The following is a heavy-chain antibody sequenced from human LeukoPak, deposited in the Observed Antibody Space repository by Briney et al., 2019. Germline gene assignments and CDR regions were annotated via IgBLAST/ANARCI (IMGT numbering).Heavy chain of an antibody. Sequence: PSETLSLTCTVSGGCISSDFGGWIRQPPGKGLEWIGYIYTSGSTNYNPSPKSRVTISVDTSKNQFSLKLSSVTAADTAVYSCARLRGGWNGGLDYWGQGTLVTVSS. CDR1: GGCISSDF. CDR2: IYTSGST. V-gene: IGHV4-4*09. D-gene: IGHD1-1*01. J-gene: IGHJ4*02. CDR3: ARLRGGWNGGLDY.